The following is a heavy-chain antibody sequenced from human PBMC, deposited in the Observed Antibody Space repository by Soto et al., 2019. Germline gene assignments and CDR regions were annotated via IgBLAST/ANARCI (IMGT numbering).Heavy chain of an antibody. D-gene: IGHD1-1*01. Sequence: QVHLVQSGAGVKKPGASVKVSCKASGYTFTSYGITWVRQAPGQGREWMGWISAHNGNTDYAQKLQGRVIVTRDTSTSTAYMELRSLRSDDTAVYYCARGRYGDYWGQGALVTVSS. J-gene: IGHJ4*02. CDR2: ISAHNGNT. V-gene: IGHV1-18*01. CDR1: GYTFTSYG. CDR3: ARGRYGDY.